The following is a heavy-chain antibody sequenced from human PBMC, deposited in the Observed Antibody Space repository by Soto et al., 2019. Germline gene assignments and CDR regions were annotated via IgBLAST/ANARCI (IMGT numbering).Heavy chain of an antibody. D-gene: IGHD5-12*01. Sequence: PSETLSLTCAVSGGSISSGGYSWSWIRQPQGKGLECIGYIYHSVSTYYSPSLKSRLTITKDTSKNEVVLTMTNMDPVDTATYYCAHIDGYNPGSFDYWGQGTLVTVSS. CDR2: IYHSVST. CDR1: GGSISSGGYS. V-gene: IGHV4-30-2*02. CDR3: AHIDGYNPGSFDY. J-gene: IGHJ4*02.